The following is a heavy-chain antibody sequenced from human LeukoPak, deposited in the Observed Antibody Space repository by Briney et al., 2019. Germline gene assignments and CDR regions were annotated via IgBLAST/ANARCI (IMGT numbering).Heavy chain of an antibody. J-gene: IGHJ4*02. Sequence: SGGSLRLSCAASGFTFSSYEMNWIRQAPGKGLEWISYISNSGSTKYYADSVKGRFTISRDNAKNSVFLQMNSLRAEDTAVYYCAAVIDYWGQGTLVTVSP. CDR2: ISNSGSTK. V-gene: IGHV3-48*03. CDR3: AAVIDY. CDR1: GFTFSSYE.